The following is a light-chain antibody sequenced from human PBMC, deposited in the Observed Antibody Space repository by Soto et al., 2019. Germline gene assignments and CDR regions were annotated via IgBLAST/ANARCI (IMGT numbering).Light chain of an antibody. J-gene: IGKJ4*01. CDR1: QSVRTNY. CDR3: QQRGNWPS. Sequence: EIVLTQSPGTLSLSPGERATLSCRASQSVRTNYLAWYQQKRGQAPWLLIYGAFNRAGGVPDRFSGSGSGTDFTLTISRLEPEDFAVYYCQQRGNWPSFGGGTKVEIK. CDR2: GAF. V-gene: IGKV3D-20*02.